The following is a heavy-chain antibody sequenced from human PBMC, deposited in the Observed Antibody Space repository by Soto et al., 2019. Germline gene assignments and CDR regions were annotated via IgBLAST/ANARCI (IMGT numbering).Heavy chain of an antibody. V-gene: IGHV4-61*03. CDR2: MYDSGST. CDR3: VTSDRQLELDD. CDR1: GASVSSGSFC. D-gene: IGHD6-6*01. Sequence: QVQLQESGPGLVKPSETLSLTCSVSGASVSSGSFCWHWIRQPPGKGLEWIGYMYDSGSTNYNPSLKSRVTISVDTSKNHFSLKLTSVTAADTAVYYCVTSDRQLELDDWGQGTLVTVSS. J-gene: IGHJ4*02.